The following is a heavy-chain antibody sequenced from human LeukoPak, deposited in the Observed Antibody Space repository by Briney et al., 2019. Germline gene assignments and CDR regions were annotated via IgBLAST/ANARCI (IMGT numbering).Heavy chain of an antibody. V-gene: IGHV4-4*07. J-gene: IGHJ3*02. Sequence: SETLSLTCTVSGGSISSYYWSWIRQPAGKGLEWIGRIYTSGSTNYNPSLKSRVTMSVDTSKNQFSLKLSSVTAADTAVYYCARLWFGESTRDAFDIWGQGTMVTVSS. D-gene: IGHD3-10*01. CDR2: IYTSGST. CDR3: ARLWFGESTRDAFDI. CDR1: GGSISSYY.